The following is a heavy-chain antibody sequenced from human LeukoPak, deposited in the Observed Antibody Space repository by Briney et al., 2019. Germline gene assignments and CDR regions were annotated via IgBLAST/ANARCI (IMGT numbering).Heavy chain of an antibody. CDR1: GFTLSRYN. CDR2: ISSSSTYI. D-gene: IGHD3-16*01. CDR3: ARDLGGEGNWFDP. Sequence: GSLRLSCAASGFTLSRYNMNWVRQAPGKGLEWVSSISSSSTYIYYADSVKGRFTISRDNAKNSLYLQMNSLRAEDTAVYYCARDLGGEGNWFDPWGQGTLVTVSS. V-gene: IGHV3-21*01. J-gene: IGHJ5*02.